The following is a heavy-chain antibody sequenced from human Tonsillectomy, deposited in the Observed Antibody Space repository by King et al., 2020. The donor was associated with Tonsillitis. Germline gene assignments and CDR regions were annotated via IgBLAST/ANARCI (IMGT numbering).Heavy chain of an antibody. D-gene: IGHD3-22*01. V-gene: IGHV3-13*04. CDR1: GFTFSSYD. CDR3: ARVAHYYDSSGYSDAFDI. J-gene: IGHJ3*02. CDR2: IGTVGDT. Sequence: VQLVESGGGLVQPGGSLRLSCAASGFTFSSYDMHWVRQATGKGLEWVSSIGTVGDTYYPGSVKGRFTISRESAKNSLYLQMNSLRAGDTAVYFCARVAHYYDSSGYSDAFDIWGQGTMVTVSS.